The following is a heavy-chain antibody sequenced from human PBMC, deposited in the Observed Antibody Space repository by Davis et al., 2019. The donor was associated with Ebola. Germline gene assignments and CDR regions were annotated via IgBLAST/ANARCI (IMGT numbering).Heavy chain of an antibody. J-gene: IGHJ6*02. CDR2: IIPIFGTA. Sequence: AASVKVSCKASGGTFSSYAISWVRQAPGQGLEWMGGIIPIFGTANYAQKFQGRVTFSRDTSASVAYMELSSLRYEDTGLYFCARDNALPWLHYYGMDVWGQGTTVTVSS. D-gene: IGHD2-8*01. CDR1: GGTFSSYA. V-gene: IGHV1-69*05. CDR3: ARDNALPWLHYYGMDV.